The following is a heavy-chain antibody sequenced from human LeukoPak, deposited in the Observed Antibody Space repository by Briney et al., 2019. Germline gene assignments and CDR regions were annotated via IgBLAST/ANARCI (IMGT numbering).Heavy chain of an antibody. J-gene: IGHJ4*02. V-gene: IGHV3-66*02. Sequence: PGGSLRLSCAASGFTVSSNYMSWVRQAPGKGLEWVSVIYSGGSTYYADSVKGRFTISRDNSKKTLYLQMNSLRAEDTAVYYCARSLAAHYYFDYWGQGTLVTVSS. D-gene: IGHD6-6*01. CDR2: IYSGGST. CDR1: GFTVSSNY. CDR3: ARSLAAHYYFDY.